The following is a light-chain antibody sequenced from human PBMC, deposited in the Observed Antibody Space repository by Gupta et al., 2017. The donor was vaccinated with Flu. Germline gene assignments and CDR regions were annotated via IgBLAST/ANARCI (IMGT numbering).Light chain of an antibody. Sequence: DIQMTQSPSSLSASVGDRVTITCRANQSISSYLNWYQQKPGKAPKLLIYAASSLQSGVPSRFSGSGSGTDFTLTISSLQPEDFATYYCQQGYSTPRTFGQGTKVEIK. V-gene: IGKV1-39*01. J-gene: IGKJ1*01. CDR1: QSISSY. CDR2: AAS. CDR3: QQGYSTPRT.